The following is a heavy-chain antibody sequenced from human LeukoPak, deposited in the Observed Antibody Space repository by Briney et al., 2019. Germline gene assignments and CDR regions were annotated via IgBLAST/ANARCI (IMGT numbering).Heavy chain of an antibody. V-gene: IGHV1-18*01. D-gene: IGHD3-22*01. J-gene: IGHJ4*02. CDR2: ISAYNGNT. CDR1: GYTFTNYG. Sequence: GASVKVSCKASGYTFTNYGISWVRQAPGQGLEWMGWISAYNGNTNYAQKLQGRITMTTDTSTSTAYMELRSLRSDDTAVYYCARDGDLNYYDSGGLDYWGQGTLVTVSP. CDR3: ARDGDLNYYDSGGLDY.